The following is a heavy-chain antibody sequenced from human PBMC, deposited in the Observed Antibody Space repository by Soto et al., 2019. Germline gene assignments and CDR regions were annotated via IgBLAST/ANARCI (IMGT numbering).Heavy chain of an antibody. CDR1: GFTFSSYG. J-gene: IGHJ4*02. CDR3: AKGMYYYGSGEEAFDY. D-gene: IGHD3-10*01. CDR2: ISYDGSNK. Sequence: GGSLRLSCAASGFTFSSYGMHWVRQAPGKGLEWVAVISYDGSNKYYADSVKGRFTISRDNSKNTLYLQMNSLRAEDTAVYYCAKGMYYYGSGEEAFDYWGQGTLVTVSS. V-gene: IGHV3-30*18.